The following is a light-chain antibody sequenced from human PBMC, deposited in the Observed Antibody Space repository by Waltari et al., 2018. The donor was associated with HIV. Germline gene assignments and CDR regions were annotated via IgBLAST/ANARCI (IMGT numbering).Light chain of an antibody. CDR3: QAWDSSTVV. J-gene: IGLJ2*01. Sequence: SYELTQPPSVSVSPGQTASITCSGDKLGDKYACWYQQKPGQSPVLVIYQDSKRPSGSPERFSGSKSGNTATLTISGTQAMDEADYYCQAWDSSTVVFGGGTKLTVL. CDR2: QDS. V-gene: IGLV3-1*01. CDR1: KLGDKY.